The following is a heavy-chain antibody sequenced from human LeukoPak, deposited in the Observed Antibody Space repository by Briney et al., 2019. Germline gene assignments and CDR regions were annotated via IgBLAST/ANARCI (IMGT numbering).Heavy chain of an antibody. CDR3: AKPKGYDFWSGYREGYFDY. D-gene: IGHD3-3*01. V-gene: IGHV3-23*01. Sequence: PGGSLRLSCAASGFTFSSYAMSWVRQAPGEGLEWVSAISGSGGSTYYADSVKGRFTISRDNSKNTLYLQMNSLRAEDTAVYYCAKPKGYDFWSGYREGYFDYWGQGTLVTVSS. CDR2: ISGSGGST. CDR1: GFTFSSYA. J-gene: IGHJ4*02.